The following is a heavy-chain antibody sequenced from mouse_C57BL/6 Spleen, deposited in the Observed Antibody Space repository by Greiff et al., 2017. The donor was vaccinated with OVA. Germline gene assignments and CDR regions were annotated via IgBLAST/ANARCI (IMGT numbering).Heavy chain of an antibody. V-gene: IGHV1-59*01. CDR3: AREESWAMDY. CDR1: GYTFTSYW. Sequence: QVQLQQPGAELVRPGTSVKLSCKASGYTFTSYWMHWVKQRPGQGLEWIGVIDPSDSYTNYNQKFKGKATLTVDTSSSTAYMQLSSLTSEDSAVYYCAREESWAMDYWGQGTSVTVSS. J-gene: IGHJ4*01. CDR2: IDPSDSYT. D-gene: IGHD3-1*01.